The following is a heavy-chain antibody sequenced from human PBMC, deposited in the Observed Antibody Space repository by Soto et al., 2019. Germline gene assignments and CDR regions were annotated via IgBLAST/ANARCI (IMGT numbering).Heavy chain of an antibody. V-gene: IGHV1-69*13. Sequence: SVEVSCKASGGTFSSYSISWVRQAPGQGLEWMGGIIPIFGTANYAQKFQGRVTITADESTSTAYMELSSLRSEDTAVYYCARTIVVVTAIGSRGWFDPWGQGTLVTVSS. CDR1: GGTFSSYS. CDR3: ARTIVVVTAIGSRGWFDP. CDR2: IIPIFGTA. J-gene: IGHJ5*02. D-gene: IGHD2-21*02.